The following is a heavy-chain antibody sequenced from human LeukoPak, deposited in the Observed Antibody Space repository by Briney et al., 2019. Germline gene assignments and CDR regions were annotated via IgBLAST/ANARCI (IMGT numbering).Heavy chain of an antibody. J-gene: IGHJ5*02. CDR3: ARGEGDSSSWFDP. CDR1: GGSISSGDYY. Sequence: PSETLSLTCTVSGGSISSGDYYWSWIRQPPGKGLEWIGYIYYSGSTYYNPSPKSRVTISVDTSENQFSLKLSSVTAADTAVYYCARGEGDSSSWFDPWGQGTLVTVSS. CDR2: IYYSGST. V-gene: IGHV4-30-4*08. D-gene: IGHD6-13*01.